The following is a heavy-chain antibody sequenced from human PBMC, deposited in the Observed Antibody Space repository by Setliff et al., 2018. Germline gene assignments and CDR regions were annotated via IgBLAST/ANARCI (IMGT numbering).Heavy chain of an antibody. CDR1: GGTLSGYA. Sequence: VQVSCKASGGTLSGYAFSWVRQAPGQGLEWVGGITPIFETAHYAQKFQDRVTITADKSTSTVYMELNSLISEDTAVYLCARDSVTLGQLERRGGFRYYDMDVWGQGTTVTVSS. D-gene: IGHD1-1*01. CDR3: ARDSVTLGQLERRGGFRYYDMDV. V-gene: IGHV1-69*06. J-gene: IGHJ6*02. CDR2: ITPIFETA.